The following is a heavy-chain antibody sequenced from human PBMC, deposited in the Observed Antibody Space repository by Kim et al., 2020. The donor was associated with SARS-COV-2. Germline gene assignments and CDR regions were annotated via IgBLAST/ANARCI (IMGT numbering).Heavy chain of an antibody. J-gene: IGHJ4*02. Sequence: SETLSLTCTVSGGSISSSSYYWGWIRQPPGKGLEWIGSIYYSGSTYYNPSLKSRVTISVDTSKNQFSLKLSSVTAADTAVYYCARPGHRDWGQGTLVTVSS. CDR1: GGSISSSSYY. CDR2: IYYSGST. CDR3: ARPGHRD. V-gene: IGHV4-39*01.